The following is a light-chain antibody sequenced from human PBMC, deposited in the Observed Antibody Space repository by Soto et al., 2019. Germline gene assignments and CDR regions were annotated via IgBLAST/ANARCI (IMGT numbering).Light chain of an antibody. V-gene: IGKV3-11*01. CDR2: DAS. J-gene: IGKJ5*01. CDR1: QSVSSN. Sequence: EIVMTQSPATLSVSPGERATLSCRASQSVSSNLAWYQQKPGQAPRLLIYDASNRATGIPARFSGSGSGTDFTLTISSLEPEDFAVYYCQQRSNWPPNTFGQGTRLENK. CDR3: QQRSNWPPNT.